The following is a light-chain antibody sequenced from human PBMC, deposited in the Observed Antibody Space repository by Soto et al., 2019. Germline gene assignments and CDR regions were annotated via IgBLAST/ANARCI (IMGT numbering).Light chain of an antibody. CDR3: QQYGSSRT. V-gene: IGKV3-20*01. CDR1: QSISSSF. J-gene: IGKJ5*01. Sequence: EIVLTQSPGILSLSPGERASLSCGASQSISSSFLAWYQQKPGQAPRLLIYGASSRATGIPDRFSGTGSETNFTLTISRLEPEDFAVYYCQQYGSSRTFGQGTRLEIK. CDR2: GAS.